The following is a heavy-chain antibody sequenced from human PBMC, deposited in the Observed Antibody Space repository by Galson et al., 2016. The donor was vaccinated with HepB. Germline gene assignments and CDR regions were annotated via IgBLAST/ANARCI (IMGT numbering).Heavy chain of an antibody. Sequence: SVKVSCKASGYTLTTGGISWVRQAPGQGLEWMGWISVYFGDTKFGKKFQGRVTLTTDKSTNPAYMELRSLRSDDSAVYYCARDPSKIPAVGMDVWGEGTTVTVSS. CDR2: ISVYFGDT. V-gene: IGHV1-18*01. J-gene: IGHJ6*04. CDR3: ARDPSKIPAVGMDV. D-gene: IGHD2-2*01. CDR1: GYTLTTGG.